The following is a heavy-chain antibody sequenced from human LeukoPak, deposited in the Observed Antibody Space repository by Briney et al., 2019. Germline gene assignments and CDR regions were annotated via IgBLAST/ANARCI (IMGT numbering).Heavy chain of an antibody. J-gene: IGHJ4*02. CDR2: IYYTGST. V-gene: IGHV4-59*08. CDR3: ARHPIFGGTNVYAFDY. Sequence: PSETLSLTCTVSGSSISSYYWSWVRQPPGKGLEYIGYIYYTGSTNSSPSLKSRVTISVDTSKNQFSLKLNSVTAADTAVYYCARHPIFGGTNVYAFDYRGQGTLVTVSS. CDR1: GSSISSYY. D-gene: IGHD2-8*01.